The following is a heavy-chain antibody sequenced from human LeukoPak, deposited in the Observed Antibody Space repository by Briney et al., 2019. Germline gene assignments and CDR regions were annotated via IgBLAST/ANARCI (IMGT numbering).Heavy chain of an antibody. CDR3: ARDDVVAGYDY. CDR2: MNPNSGNT. Sequence: ASVKVSCKASGYTFTNYDINWVRQAAGQGLEWMGWMNPNSGNTGYAQKFQGRVTMTRNTSISTAYMALSSLRSDDTAVYYCARDDVVAGYDYWGQGTLVTVSS. J-gene: IGHJ4*02. CDR1: GYTFTNYD. D-gene: IGHD2-21*01. V-gene: IGHV1-8*01.